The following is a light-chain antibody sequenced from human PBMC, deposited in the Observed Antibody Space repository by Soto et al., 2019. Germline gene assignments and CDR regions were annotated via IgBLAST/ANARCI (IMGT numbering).Light chain of an antibody. CDR3: QHDRSYWS. Sequence: DVQLTQSPSTLYASVGDIVTITCRASQSISSCLAWYQQRPGRAPEVLIYDSSSVKRGVPSKFSGSGSGTECTPTISDLPPDDFATYDCQHDRSYWSFGQGTKVEIK. V-gene: IGKV1-5*01. CDR2: DSS. CDR1: QSISSC. J-gene: IGKJ1*01.